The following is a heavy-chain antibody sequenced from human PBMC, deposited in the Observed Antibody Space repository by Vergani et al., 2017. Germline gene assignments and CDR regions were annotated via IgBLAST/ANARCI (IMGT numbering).Heavy chain of an antibody. CDR3: ATRTPDDILTGSKTANFDY. D-gene: IGHD3-9*01. CDR2: INPNSGGT. CDR1: GYTFTGYY. J-gene: IGHJ4*02. Sequence: QVQLVQSGAEVKKPGASVKVSCKASGYTFTGYYMHWVRQAPGQGLEWMGWINPNSGGTNYAQKFQGRVTMTRDTSISTAYMELSRLRSDDTAVYYCATRTPDDILTGSKTANFDYWGQGTLVTVSS. V-gene: IGHV1-2*02.